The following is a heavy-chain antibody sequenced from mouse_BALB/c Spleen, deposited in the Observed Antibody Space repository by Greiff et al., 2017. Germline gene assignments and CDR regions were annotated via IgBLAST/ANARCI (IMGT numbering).Heavy chain of an antibody. D-gene: IGHD1-1*01. CDR1: GFTFTDYY. V-gene: IGHV7-3*02. CDR2: IRNKANGYTT. CDR3: ARVSLTTDFDY. Sequence: KLMESGGGLVQPGGSLRLSCATSGFTFTDYYMSWVRQPPGKALEWLGFIRNKANGYTTEYSASVKGRFTISRDNSQSILYLQMNTLRAEDSATYYCARVSLTTDFDYWGQGTTLTVSS. J-gene: IGHJ2*01.